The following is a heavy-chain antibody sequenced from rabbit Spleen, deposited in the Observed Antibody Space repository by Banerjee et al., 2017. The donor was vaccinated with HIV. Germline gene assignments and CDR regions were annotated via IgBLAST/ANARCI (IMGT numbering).Heavy chain of an antibody. CDR3: AREYVGSGDFGL. D-gene: IGHD4-2*01. J-gene: IGHJ4*01. Sequence: QEQLEESGGDLVKPEGSLTLACTASGFSFSSSYYMCWVRQAPGKGLKWIACINAVTGKAVYASWAKGRFNFSKTSSTTVTLQMTSLTAADTATYFCAREYVGSGDFGLWGPGTLVTVS. CDR1: GFSFSSSYY. V-gene: IGHV1S45*01. CDR2: INAVTGKA.